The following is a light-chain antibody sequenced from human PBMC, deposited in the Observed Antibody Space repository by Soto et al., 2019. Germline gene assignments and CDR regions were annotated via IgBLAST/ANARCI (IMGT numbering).Light chain of an antibody. J-gene: IGLJ1*01. V-gene: IGLV2-14*03. CDR2: DVS. Sequence: QSALTQPASVSGSPGQSITLSCTGTSNDVGTYHYISWYQQLPGKAPKLIICDVSNRPSGVSNRFSGSKSGNTASLTISGLQAEDEGDYYCSSYRRSNTLLFGTGTKLTVL. CDR1: SNDVGTYHY. CDR3: SSYRRSNTLL.